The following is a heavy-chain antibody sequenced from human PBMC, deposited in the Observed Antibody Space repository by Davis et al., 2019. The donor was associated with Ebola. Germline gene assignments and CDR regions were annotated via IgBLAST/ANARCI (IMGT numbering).Heavy chain of an antibody. Sequence: GESLKISCAASGFTFSSYSVNWVRQAPGKGLEWVSYISSSSSTIYYADSVKGRFTISRDNAKNSLYLQMNSLRDEDTAVYYCARDHIVVVVAATEGNYYGMDVWGQGTTVTVSS. D-gene: IGHD2-15*01. J-gene: IGHJ6*02. CDR3: ARDHIVVVVAATEGNYYGMDV. CDR2: ISSSSSTI. V-gene: IGHV3-48*02. CDR1: GFTFSSYS.